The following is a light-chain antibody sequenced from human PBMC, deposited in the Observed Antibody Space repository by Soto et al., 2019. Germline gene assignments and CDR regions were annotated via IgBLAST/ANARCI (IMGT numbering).Light chain of an antibody. CDR2: AAS. CDR1: QGIGNK. CDR3: QQYESYPVT. J-gene: IGKJ5*01. Sequence: DIQMTQSPSSLSASVGDRVTISCRASQGIGNKLAWFQQTKGKAPKPLIYAASTLQSGVPSKFRGTGSGTDCTLAISRLQPEDFATYYCQQYESYPVTFGQGTRLEIK. V-gene: IGKV1-16*02.